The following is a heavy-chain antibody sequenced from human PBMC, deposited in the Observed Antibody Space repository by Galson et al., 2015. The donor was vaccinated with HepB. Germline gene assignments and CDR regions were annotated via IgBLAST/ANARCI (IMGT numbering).Heavy chain of an antibody. V-gene: IGHV3-48*02. CDR3: ARGSPVLEWLFDYMDV. D-gene: IGHD3-3*01. Sequence: LRLSCAASGFTFSSYSMNWVRQAPGKGLEWVSYISSSSSTIYYADSVKGRFTISRDNAKNSLYLQMNSLRDEDTAVYYCARGSPVLEWLFDYMDVWGKGTTVTVSS. CDR1: GFTFSSYS. J-gene: IGHJ6*03. CDR2: ISSSSSTI.